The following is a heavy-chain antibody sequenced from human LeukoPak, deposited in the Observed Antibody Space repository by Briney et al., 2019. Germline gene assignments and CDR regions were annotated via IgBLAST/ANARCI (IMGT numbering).Heavy chain of an antibody. D-gene: IGHD2-2*01. CDR3: ARGMWGYCSSTSCYKTNYYYYYMDV. CDR2: ISAYNGNT. CDR1: GYTFTSYG. V-gene: IGHV1-18*01. Sequence: RRASVKVSCKASGYTFTSYGISWVRQAPGQGLEWMGWISAYNGNTNYAQKLPGRVTMTTDTSTSTAYMELRSLRSDDTAVYYCARGMWGYCSSTSCYKTNYYYYYMDVWGKGTTVTVSS. J-gene: IGHJ6*03.